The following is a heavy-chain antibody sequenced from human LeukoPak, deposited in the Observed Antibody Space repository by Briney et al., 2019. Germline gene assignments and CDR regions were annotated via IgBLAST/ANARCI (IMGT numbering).Heavy chain of an antibody. CDR1: GFTFSTYG. Sequence: GGSLRLSCVASGFTFSTYGMSWVRQAPGKGLEWVSGISGSGGSTYYADSVRGRFTISRDNSKNTLYLQMNSLRADDTAVYYCAKSGYNRFDYWGQGTLVTVSS. CDR3: AKSGYNRFDY. V-gene: IGHV3-23*01. CDR2: ISGSGGST. D-gene: IGHD5-24*01. J-gene: IGHJ4*02.